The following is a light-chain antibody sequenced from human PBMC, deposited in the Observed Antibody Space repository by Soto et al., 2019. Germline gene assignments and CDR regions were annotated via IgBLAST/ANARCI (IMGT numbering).Light chain of an antibody. J-gene: IGLJ3*02. V-gene: IGLV4-69*01. CDR3: QTWGTDSWV. CDR1: SARSNYA. CDR2: LNSDGSH. Sequence: QLVLTQSPSASASLGASVKLTCTLSSARSNYAIAWHQQRPEKGPQYLMKLNSDGSHSKGDGIPDRFSGSSSGAERSLTISSLQSEDEADYYCQTWGTDSWVFGAGTKVTVL.